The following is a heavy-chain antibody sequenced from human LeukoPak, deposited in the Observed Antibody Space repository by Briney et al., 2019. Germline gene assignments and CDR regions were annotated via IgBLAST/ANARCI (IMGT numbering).Heavy chain of an antibody. CDR1: GFTFSSCG. Sequence: GGSLRLSCAASGFTFSSCGMHWVRQTPGKGLEWVAVISYDGSNKYYADSVKGRFTISRDNSKNTLFLEMNSLRAEDTAVYYCAKALTSGWYLDAFNIWGQGTMVTVSS. CDR2: ISYDGSNK. D-gene: IGHD6-19*01. J-gene: IGHJ3*02. CDR3: AKALTSGWYLDAFNI. V-gene: IGHV3-30*18.